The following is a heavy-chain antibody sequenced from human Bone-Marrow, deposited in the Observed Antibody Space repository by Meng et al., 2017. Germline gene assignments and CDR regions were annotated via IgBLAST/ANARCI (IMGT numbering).Heavy chain of an antibody. J-gene: IGHJ5*02. Sequence: SETLSLTCGVSDSSINSVNYWGWIRQPPGKGLEWIGSIYYSGSTYYNPSLKSRVTISVDTSKNQFSLKLSSVTAADTAVYYCARLTDYCGGDCYGNWFDPWGQGTLVTVSS. D-gene: IGHD2-21*02. CDR3: ARLTDYCGGDCYGNWFDP. CDR2: IYYSGST. CDR1: DSSINSVNY. V-gene: IGHV4-38-2*01.